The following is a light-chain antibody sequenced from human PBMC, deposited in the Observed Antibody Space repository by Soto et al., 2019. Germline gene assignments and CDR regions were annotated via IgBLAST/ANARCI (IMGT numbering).Light chain of an antibody. CDR2: EGT. V-gene: IGLV2-23*01. CDR3: CSYAGSFTYV. CDR1: SSDVGSGSHNL. Sequence: QAASVSGSPGQSITISCTGTSSDVGSGSHNLVSWYQQRPGKAPKVMIYEGTKRPSGVSNRFSGSKSGNTASLTISGLQAEDEADYYCCSYAGSFTYVFGTGTKLTVL. J-gene: IGLJ1*01.